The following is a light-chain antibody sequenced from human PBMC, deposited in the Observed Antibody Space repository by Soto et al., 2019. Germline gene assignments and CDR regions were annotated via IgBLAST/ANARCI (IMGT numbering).Light chain of an antibody. J-gene: IGLJ2*01. Sequence: QSALTQPASVSGSPGQSITISCTGTSSDVGGYECVCWYQQHPGKAPKVIIYDVSNRPSGVSNRFSGSKSDNTASLTISGLQAEDEADYYCSSYTSSSTLVFGGGTKLTVL. CDR2: DVS. V-gene: IGLV2-14*01. CDR3: SSYTSSSTLV. CDR1: SSDVGGYEC.